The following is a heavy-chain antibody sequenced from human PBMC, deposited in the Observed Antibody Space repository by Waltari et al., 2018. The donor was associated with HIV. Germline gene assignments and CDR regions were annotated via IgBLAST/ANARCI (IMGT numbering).Heavy chain of an antibody. CDR3: ARGGNYYRSGSYYKLDY. D-gene: IGHD3-10*01. Sequence: QVQLQQWGAGLLKPSGPLSRTCAVYGGSFSDYYWSWIRQPPGKGLEWIGEINHSGSTNYNPSLNSRVTISVDTSKNQFSLKLSSVTAADTAVYYCARGGNYYRSGSYYKLDYWGQGTLVTVSP. V-gene: IGHV4-34*01. CDR2: INHSGST. CDR1: GGSFSDYY. J-gene: IGHJ4*02.